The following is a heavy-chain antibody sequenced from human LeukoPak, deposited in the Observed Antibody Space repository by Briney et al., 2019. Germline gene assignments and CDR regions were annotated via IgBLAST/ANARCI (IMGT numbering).Heavy chain of an antibody. CDR3: ARDGAVDILTGYGAFDV. V-gene: IGHV4-34*01. CDR1: GGPFSGYY. Sequence: SETLPLTCAVYGGPFSGYYWSWIRQPPGKGLEWIGEINHSGSTNYNPSLKSRVTISVDTSKNQFSLKLNSVSAADTAVYYCARDGAVDILTGYGAFDVWGQGTMVTVSS. CDR2: INHSGST. D-gene: IGHD3-9*01. J-gene: IGHJ3*01.